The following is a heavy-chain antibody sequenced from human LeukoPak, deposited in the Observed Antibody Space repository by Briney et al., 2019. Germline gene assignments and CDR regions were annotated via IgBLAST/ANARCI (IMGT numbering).Heavy chain of an antibody. CDR3: ARILLGPYCSGGSCYPGATQAEDAFDI. Sequence: PGGSLRLSCAASGFTFSSYAMHWVRQAPGKGLEWVAVISYDGSNKYYADSVKGRFTISRDNSKNTLYLQMNSLRAEDTAVYYCARILLGPYCSGGSCYPGATQAEDAFDIWGQGTMVTVSS. CDR1: GFTFSSYA. D-gene: IGHD2-15*01. J-gene: IGHJ3*02. V-gene: IGHV3-30*04. CDR2: ISYDGSNK.